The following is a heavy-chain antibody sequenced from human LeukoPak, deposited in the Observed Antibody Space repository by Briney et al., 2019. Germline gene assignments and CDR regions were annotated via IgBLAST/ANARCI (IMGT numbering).Heavy chain of an antibody. D-gene: IGHD3-9*01. Sequence: PSETLSLTCTVSGGSISSHYWSWIRQPPGKGLEWIGYIYYSGSTNYNPSLKSRVTISVDTSKNQFSLKLCSVTAADTAVYYCARARDYDILTGYYNGAFDIWGQGTMVTVSS. CDR1: GGSISSHY. J-gene: IGHJ3*02. CDR2: IYYSGST. CDR3: ARARDYDILTGYYNGAFDI. V-gene: IGHV4-59*11.